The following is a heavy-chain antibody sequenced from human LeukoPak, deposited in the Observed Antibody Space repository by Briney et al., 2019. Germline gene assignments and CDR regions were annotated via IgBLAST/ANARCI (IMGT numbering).Heavy chain of an antibody. D-gene: IGHD3-3*01. CDR1: GYTFTSYD. J-gene: IGHJ6*02. V-gene: IGHV1-8*01. Sequence: ASVKVSCKASGYTFTSYDINWVRQATGQGLECMGWMNPNSGNTGYAQKFQGRVTMTRNTSISTAYMELSSLRSEDTAVYYCARARSTYYDFWSGYYNNYYGMDVWGQGTTVTVSS. CDR2: MNPNSGNT. CDR3: ARARSTYYDFWSGYYNNYYGMDV.